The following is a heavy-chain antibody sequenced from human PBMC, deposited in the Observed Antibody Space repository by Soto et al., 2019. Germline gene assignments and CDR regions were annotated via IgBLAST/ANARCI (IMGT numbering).Heavy chain of an antibody. CDR2: ISAYNGNT. D-gene: IGHD2-15*01. CDR1: GYTFTSYG. V-gene: IGHV1-18*01. Sequence: QVQLVQSGAEVKKPGASVKVSCKASGYTFTSYGISWVRQAPGQGLEWMGWISAYNGNTNYAQKLQGRVTMTTDTATSTAYMELRSLRSDDTAVYYCARAGCSGGSCYGNYGMDVWGQGTTVTVSS. J-gene: IGHJ6*02. CDR3: ARAGCSGGSCYGNYGMDV.